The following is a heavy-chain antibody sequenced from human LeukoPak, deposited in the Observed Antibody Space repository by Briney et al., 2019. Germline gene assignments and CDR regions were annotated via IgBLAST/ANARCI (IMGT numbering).Heavy chain of an antibody. CDR3: AKDHIAVASPALH. Sequence: GGSLRLSCAASGFTFSSYAMSWVRQAPGKGLEWASAISGSGGGTYYVDSVRGRFTISRDNSKNTLYLQMNSLRAEDTAVYYCAKDHIAVASPALHWGQGTLITVSS. CDR2: ISGSGGGT. CDR1: GFTFSSYA. V-gene: IGHV3-23*01. J-gene: IGHJ4*02. D-gene: IGHD6-19*01.